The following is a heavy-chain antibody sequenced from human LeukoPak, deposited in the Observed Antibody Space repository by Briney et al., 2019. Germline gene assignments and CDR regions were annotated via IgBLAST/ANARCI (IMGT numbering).Heavy chain of an antibody. CDR1: GFTFNNYG. D-gene: IGHD2-2*01. CDR2: ISYDGRNK. Sequence: PGGSLRLSCAASGFTFNNYGMHWVRQAPGKGLEWVAVISYDGRNKHYPDSVKGRFPISRDISTDTLWLQMDSLRTEDTAVYYCAKGPLRGTAAAIDYWGQGTLVTVS. CDR3: AKGPLRGTAAAIDY. J-gene: IGHJ4*02. V-gene: IGHV3-30*18.